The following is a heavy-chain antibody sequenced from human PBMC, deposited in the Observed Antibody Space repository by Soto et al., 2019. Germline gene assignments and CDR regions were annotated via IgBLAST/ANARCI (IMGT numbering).Heavy chain of an antibody. D-gene: IGHD4-17*01. CDR2: KSKSDGSNK. CDR1: GFTFSNAW. Sequence: GGSLRLSCAASGFTFSNAWMNWVRQAPGKGLEWVGRIKSKSDGSNKYYADSVKGRFTISRDNSKNTLYLQMNSLRAEDTAVYYCAKDLSPYLDYGGPIIPPYYGMDVWGQGTTVTVSS. CDR3: AKDLSPYLDYGGPIIPPYYGMDV. V-gene: IGHV3-30*18. J-gene: IGHJ6*02.